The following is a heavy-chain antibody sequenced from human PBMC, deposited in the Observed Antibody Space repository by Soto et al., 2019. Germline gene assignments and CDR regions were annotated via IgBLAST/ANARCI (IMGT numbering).Heavy chain of an antibody. CDR2: IIPIFGTA. V-gene: IGHV1-69*13. CDR3: ARAAARFGLRYGSGSYLRSPKYFDY. J-gene: IGHJ4*02. CDR1: GGTFSSYA. D-gene: IGHD3-10*01. Sequence: SVKVSCKASGGTFSSYAISWVRQAPGQGLEWMGGIIPIFGTANYAQKFQGRVTITADESTSTAYMELSSLRSEDTAVYYCARAAARFGLRYGSGSYLRSPKYFDYWGQGTLVTVSS.